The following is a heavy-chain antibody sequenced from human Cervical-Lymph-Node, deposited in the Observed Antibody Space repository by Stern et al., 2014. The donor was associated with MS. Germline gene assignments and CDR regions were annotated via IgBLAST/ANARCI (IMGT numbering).Heavy chain of an antibody. J-gene: IGHJ4*02. CDR2: IDWDDAK. CDR1: GFSLSTSGVG. Sequence: QVTLRESGPALVKPTQTLTLTCTFSGFSLSTSGVGVAWIRQPPGKALEWLARIDWDDAKFYRTSLKARLTLSKDTSKNQVVLIMTNMDPLDSATYYCARSLAGVFDYWGQGSLVTVSS. CDR3: ARSLAGVFDY. V-gene: IGHV2-70*17.